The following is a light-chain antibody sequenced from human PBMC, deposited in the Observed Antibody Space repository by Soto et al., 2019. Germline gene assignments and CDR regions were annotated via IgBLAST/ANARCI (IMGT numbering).Light chain of an antibody. CDR1: QSVSSGH. Sequence: DIVWRQAPGTLSLSPWERASLSFMASQSVSSGHLAWYQQKPGQAPRLLIYGASTRATGIPARFSGSGSGTEFTLTISSLQSEDFAVYYCQQYNNWWTFGQGTKVDIK. CDR2: GAS. J-gene: IGKJ1*01. CDR3: QQYNNWWT. V-gene: IGKV3-15*01.